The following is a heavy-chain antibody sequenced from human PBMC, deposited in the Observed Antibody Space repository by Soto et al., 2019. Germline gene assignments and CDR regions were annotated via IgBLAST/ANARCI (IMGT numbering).Heavy chain of an antibody. CDR1: GYTFTGYY. D-gene: IGHD3-16*02. CDR2: INPNSGGT. Sequence: ASVKVSCTASGYTFTGYYMHWVRQAPGQGLEWMGWINPNSGGTNYAQKFQGWVTMTRDTSISTAYMELSRLRSDDTAVYYCARVQRGYQSFFDYWGQGTLVTVSS. CDR3: ARVQRGYQSFFDY. V-gene: IGHV1-2*04. J-gene: IGHJ4*02.